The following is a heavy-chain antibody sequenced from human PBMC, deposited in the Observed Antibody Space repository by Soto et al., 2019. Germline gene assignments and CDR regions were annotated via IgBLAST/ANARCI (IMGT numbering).Heavy chain of an antibody. J-gene: IGHJ6*02. V-gene: IGHV1-69*13. CDR1: GGTFSSYA. CDR3: ARESDTAMGDYYYYGMDV. D-gene: IGHD5-18*01. CDR2: IIPIFGTA. Sequence: GASVKVSCKASGGTFSSYAISWVRQAPGQGLEWMGGIIPIFGTANYAQKFQGRVTITADESTSTAYMELSSLRSEDTAVYYFARESDTAMGDYYYYGMDVWGQGTTVTVSS.